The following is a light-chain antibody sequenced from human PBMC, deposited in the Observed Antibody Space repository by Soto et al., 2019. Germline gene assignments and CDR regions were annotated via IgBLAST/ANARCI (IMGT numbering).Light chain of an antibody. Sequence: DIQMTQSPSTLSASVGDRVTITCRASQSISSWLAWYQQKPGKAPKLLIYKASSLESGVPSRFSGSGSWTEFTLTISGLQADDFATYYCQQYNSYSPYTFGQGTKLEIK. CDR2: KAS. CDR1: QSISSW. V-gene: IGKV1-5*03. CDR3: QQYNSYSPYT. J-gene: IGKJ2*01.